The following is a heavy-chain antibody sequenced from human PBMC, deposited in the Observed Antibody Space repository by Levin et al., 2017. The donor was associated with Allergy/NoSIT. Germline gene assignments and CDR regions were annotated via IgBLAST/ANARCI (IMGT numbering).Heavy chain of an antibody. J-gene: IGHJ4*02. CDR2: MNPGSSRT. D-gene: IGHD5-24*01. V-gene: IGHV1-8*01. Sequence: ASVKVSCTASGYTFSSYDINWVRQATGQGLEWMGFMNPGSSRTGYAQKFQGRVTMTCNTSISTAYMELSSLTSEDTAVYYCARTPRATPDWGQGSLVTVSS. CDR1: GYTFSSYD. CDR3: ARTPRATPD.